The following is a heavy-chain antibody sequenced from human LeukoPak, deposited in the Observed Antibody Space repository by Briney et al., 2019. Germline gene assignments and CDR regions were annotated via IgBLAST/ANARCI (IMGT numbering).Heavy chain of an antibody. CDR1: GFTFSSYA. Sequence: GRSLRLSCAASGFTFSSYAMHWVRQAPGKGLEGVAVISYDGSNKYYADSVKGRFTISRDNSKNTLYLQMNSLRAEDTAVYYCARDGRMGDSDEFDYWGQGTLVTVSS. J-gene: IGHJ4*02. CDR3: ARDGRMGDSDEFDY. CDR2: ISYDGSNK. D-gene: IGHD3-22*01. V-gene: IGHV3-30-3*01.